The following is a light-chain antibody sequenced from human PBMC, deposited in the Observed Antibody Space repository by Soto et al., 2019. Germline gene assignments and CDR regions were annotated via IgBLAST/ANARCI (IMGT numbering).Light chain of an antibody. J-gene: IGKJ2*01. CDR3: QQRSNWPRT. V-gene: IGKV3-11*01. CDR2: DAS. Sequence: EIVLTQSPATLSLSPGERATLSCRASQSVSTYLAWYQQKPGQDPRLLIYDASNRATGTPARFSGSGSGTDFALTISSLESEDFAVYYCQQRSNWPRTFGQGTKLEIK. CDR1: QSVSTY.